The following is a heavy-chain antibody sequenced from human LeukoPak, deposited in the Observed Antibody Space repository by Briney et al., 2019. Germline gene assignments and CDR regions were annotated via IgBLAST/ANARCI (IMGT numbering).Heavy chain of an antibody. D-gene: IGHD5-18*01. CDR1: GGSISSSSYY. J-gene: IGHJ6*03. Sequence: SETLSLTCTVSGGSISSSSYYWGWIRQPPGKGLEWIGYIYYSGSTNYNSSLKSRISISVDTSKNQFSLKLSSVTAADTAVYYCARTTEGGYTYNYFYYYYMDVWGKGTRVTISS. CDR3: ARTTEGGYTYNYFYYYYMDV. CDR2: IYYSGST. V-gene: IGHV4-61*05.